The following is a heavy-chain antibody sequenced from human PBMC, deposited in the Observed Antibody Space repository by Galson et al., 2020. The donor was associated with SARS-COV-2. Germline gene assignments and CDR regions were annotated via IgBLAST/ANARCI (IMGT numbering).Heavy chain of an antibody. Sequence: SETLSLTCTVSGGTINRRVYYWGWLRQPPGKGLEWIGNIYFSGSAYYNPSLKSRVTMSVDTSKNQFSLKLRSVTAADTAVYYCARINGTYSSFDYWGQGTLVAVSS. V-gene: IGHV4-39*07. J-gene: IGHJ4*02. CDR3: ARINGTYSSFDY. D-gene: IGHD1-26*01. CDR2: IYFSGSA. CDR1: GGTINRRVYY.